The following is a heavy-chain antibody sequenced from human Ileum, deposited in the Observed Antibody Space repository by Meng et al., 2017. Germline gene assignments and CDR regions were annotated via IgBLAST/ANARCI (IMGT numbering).Heavy chain of an antibody. CDR3: AHKREETTVNYFDF. Sequence: QLHLKWSGHTLAHPPDPLPRTCTVSWFSVSTDGVGVGLIRQPPGKAPEWLALIYWDDDTRYSPSLRHRLTITKDTSKNQVVLTMTDMDPVDTGRYYCAHKREETTVNYFDFWGQGTLVTVSS. CDR2: IYWDDDT. J-gene: IGHJ4*02. D-gene: IGHD4-11*01. V-gene: IGHV2-5*02. CDR1: WFSVSTDGVG.